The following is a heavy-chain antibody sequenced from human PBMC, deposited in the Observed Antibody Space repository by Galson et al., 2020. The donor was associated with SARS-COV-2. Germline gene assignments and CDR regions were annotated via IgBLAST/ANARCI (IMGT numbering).Heavy chain of an antibody. J-gene: IGHJ5*02. CDR3: AKDGATVAGDSNWFDP. CDR2: ISGSGRST. D-gene: IGHD6-19*01. V-gene: IGHV3-23*01. CDR1: GFTFSSYA. Sequence: TGGSLRLSCAASGFTFSSYAMHWVRQAPGKGLEWVSAISGSGRSTDYADSVKGRFTVSRDNSKNTLYVQMNSLRAEDTAVYYCAKDGATVAGDSNWFDPWGQGTLVTVSS.